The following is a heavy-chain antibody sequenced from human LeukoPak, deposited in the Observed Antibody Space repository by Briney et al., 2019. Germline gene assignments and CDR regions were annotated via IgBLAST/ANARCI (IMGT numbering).Heavy chain of an antibody. D-gene: IGHD1-26*01. V-gene: IGHV3-7*01. Sequence: PGESLRLSCAASGFPFSTYWMSWVRQAPGKGLEWVANINQDGTEKYYVDSVKGRFTISRDNAKNSVYLQMDSLRAEDTAVYYCARGSSGRYFQFIDYWGQGTQVTVSS. CDR1: GFPFSTYW. CDR3: ARGSSGRYFQFIDY. CDR2: INQDGTEK. J-gene: IGHJ4*02.